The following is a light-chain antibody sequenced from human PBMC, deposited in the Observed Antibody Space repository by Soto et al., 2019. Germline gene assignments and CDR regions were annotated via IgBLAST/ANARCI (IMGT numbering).Light chain of an antibody. J-gene: IGLJ3*02. CDR1: SSDVGGYNY. CDR3: SSYTGTITPGV. V-gene: IGLV2-14*03. Sequence: QSALTQPASVSGSPGQSITISCTGTSSDVGGYNYVSWYQQHPGKAPKLMIYDVTNRPSGVSDRFSGSKSGNTASLTISGLQTEDEADYYCSSYTGTITPGVFGGGTKLTV. CDR2: DVT.